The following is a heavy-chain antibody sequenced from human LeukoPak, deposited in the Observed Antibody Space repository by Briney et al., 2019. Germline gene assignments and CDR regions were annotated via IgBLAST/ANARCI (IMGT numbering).Heavy chain of an antibody. V-gene: IGHV4-59*11. CDR3: ARLDSIVGASYFDY. CDR1: GASISSHY. Sequence: PSETLSLTCTVSGASISSHYWSWIRQPPGKGLEWIGYIYSSGNTNYSPSLKSRVSISVDTSKNQFSLKLSSVTAADTAIYYCARLDSIVGASYFDYWGQGSLVTVSS. CDR2: IYSSGNT. J-gene: IGHJ4*02. D-gene: IGHD1-26*01.